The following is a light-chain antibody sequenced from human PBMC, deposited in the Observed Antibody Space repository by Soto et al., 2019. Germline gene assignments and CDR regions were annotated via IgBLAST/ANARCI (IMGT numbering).Light chain of an antibody. V-gene: IGLV2-14*01. CDR1: SSDVGGYNY. J-gene: IGLJ1*01. CDR3: SSYTSSSTRV. Sequence: QSVLTQPASVSGSPGQSMTISCTGTSSDVGGYNYVSWYQQHPGKAPKPMIYEVSNRPSGVSDRFSGSKSGNTASLTISGLQAEDEADYYCSSYTSSSTRVFGTGTKV. CDR2: EVS.